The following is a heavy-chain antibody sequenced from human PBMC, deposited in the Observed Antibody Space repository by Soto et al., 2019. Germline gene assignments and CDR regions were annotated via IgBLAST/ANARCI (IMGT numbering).Heavy chain of an antibody. CDR1: GFTFSGAA. D-gene: IGHD5-12*01. CDR2: MRSRANSYAT. CDR3: ARDGYSGYDSHWYFDL. Sequence: TGGSLRLSCAASGFTFSGAAMHWVRQASGKGLEWLGRMRSRANSYATAYAASVKGRFTISRDDSANTAYLQMNSLRAEDTAVYYCARDGYSGYDSHWYFDLWGRGTLVTVSS. J-gene: IGHJ2*01. V-gene: IGHV3-73*01.